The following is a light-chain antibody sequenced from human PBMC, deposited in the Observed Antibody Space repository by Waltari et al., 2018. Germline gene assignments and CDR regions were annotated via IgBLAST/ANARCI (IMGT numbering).Light chain of an antibody. J-gene: IGLJ2*01. CDR2: DVN. V-gene: IGLV2-14*03. Sequence: QSALTQPASVSGSPGQSITISCTGSSSDVGRHDSVSWYQDHPGQAPKVIIYDVNNRPSGVSDRFSGSKSGNTASLTISGLQAEDEANYYCSSQSSDAVVIFGGGTKLTVL. CDR1: SSDVGRHDS. CDR3: SSQSSDAVVI.